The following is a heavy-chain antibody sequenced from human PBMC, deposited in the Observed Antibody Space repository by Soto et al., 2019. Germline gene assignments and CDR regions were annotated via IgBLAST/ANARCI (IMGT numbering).Heavy chain of an antibody. CDR2: IYYTGNT. CDR3: ARHFSASGRYYQAFDY. V-gene: IGHV4-59*08. D-gene: IGHD3-10*01. J-gene: IGHJ4*02. CDR1: GGSMSNYY. Sequence: PSETLSLTCTVSGGSMSNYYWSWIRQPPGKGLEWIGYIYYTGNTNYNPSLKSRVTISVDTSKNQFSLSLSSVTAADTAVYHCARHFSASGRYYQAFDYWGQGTLLTVSS.